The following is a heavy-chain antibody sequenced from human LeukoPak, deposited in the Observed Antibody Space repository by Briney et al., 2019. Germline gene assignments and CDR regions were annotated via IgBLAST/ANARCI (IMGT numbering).Heavy chain of an antibody. D-gene: IGHD6-13*01. Sequence: PSETLSLTCTVSGGSISSYYWSWIRQPPGKGLEWIGYIYYSGSTNYNPSLKSRVTISVDTSKNQFSLKLSSVTAADTAVYYCARAPASIAAARPGWFDPWGQGTLVTVSS. CDR3: ARAPASIAAARPGWFDP. V-gene: IGHV4-59*12. CDR1: GGSISSYY. J-gene: IGHJ5*02. CDR2: IYYSGST.